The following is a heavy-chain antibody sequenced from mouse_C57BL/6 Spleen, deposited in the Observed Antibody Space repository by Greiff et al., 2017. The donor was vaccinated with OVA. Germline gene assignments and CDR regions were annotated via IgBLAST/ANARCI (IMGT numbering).Heavy chain of an antibody. Sequence: VQLKESGAELVRPGSSVKLSCKTSGYTFTSYGINWVKQRPGQGLEWIGYIYIGNGDTEYNEKFKGKATLTSDTSSSTAYMQLSSLTSEDSAIYFCARCHLTGYFAYWGQGTTLTVSA. J-gene: IGHJ2*01. CDR2: IYIGNGDT. CDR1: GYTFTSYG. V-gene: IGHV1-58*01. CDR3: ARCHLTGYFAY. D-gene: IGHD4-1*01.